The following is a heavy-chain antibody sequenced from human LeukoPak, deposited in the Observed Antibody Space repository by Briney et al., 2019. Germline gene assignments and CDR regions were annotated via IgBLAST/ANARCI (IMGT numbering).Heavy chain of an antibody. D-gene: IGHD3-22*01. CDR3: ARRYYYDTTGYLNS. Sequence: SQTLSLTCTVSGGSISSGSYYWSWIRQPAGKGLEWIGRIYTSGSTNYNPSLKSRVIMSVDMSNNRFSLRLNSVTAADTAVYYCARRYYYDTTGYLNSWGQGTLVTVSS. J-gene: IGHJ4*02. V-gene: IGHV4-61*02. CDR1: GGSISSGSYY. CDR2: IYTSGST.